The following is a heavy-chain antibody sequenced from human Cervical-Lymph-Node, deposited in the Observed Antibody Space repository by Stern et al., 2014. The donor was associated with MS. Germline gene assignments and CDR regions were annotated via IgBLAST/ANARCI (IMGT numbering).Heavy chain of an antibody. Sequence: QVQLGQSGPGLVQPSQTLSLTCTVSGGSISSDNYYWSWIRQHPGKGLEWIGYIFYSGSNNYNPSLKSRVTISLDTSKNQFSLKLSSVTAADTAVYYCARSKYGDYYTLDSWGQGTLVTVSS. CDR2: IFYSGSN. V-gene: IGHV4-31*03. CDR1: GGSISSDNYY. D-gene: IGHD4-17*01. CDR3: ARSKYGDYYTLDS. J-gene: IGHJ4*02.